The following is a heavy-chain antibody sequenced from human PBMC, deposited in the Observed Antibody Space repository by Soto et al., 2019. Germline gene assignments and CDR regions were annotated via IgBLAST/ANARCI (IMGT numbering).Heavy chain of an antibody. CDR2: ISYNGIDK. CDR3: ASGEGQNGHDTRFDY. Sequence: QMQLVESGGGVVQPGRSLRLSCVASGITFTNHGIHWVRQAPGKGLEWVADISYNGIDKWYADSVKGRFTISRDNFRATEYRQMNGLRPEDTDVYYCASGEGQNGHDTRFDYWGQGTLVTVSS. D-gene: IGHD5-12*01. J-gene: IGHJ4*02. CDR1: GITFTNHG. V-gene: IGHV3-30*03.